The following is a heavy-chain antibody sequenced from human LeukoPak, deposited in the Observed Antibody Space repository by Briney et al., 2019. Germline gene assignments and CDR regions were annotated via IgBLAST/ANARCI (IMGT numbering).Heavy chain of an antibody. CDR2: ISSSGSTI. D-gene: IGHD3/OR15-3a*01. CDR3: ARTGLGMYSFDS. CDR1: GFTFSNAW. J-gene: IGHJ4*02. Sequence: GGSLRLSCAASGFTFSNAWMSWVRQAPGKGLEWVSYISSSGSTIYYADSVKGRFTISRDKAKNSLYLQMNSLRAEDTAVYYCARTGLGMYSFDSWGRGTLVTVSS. V-gene: IGHV3-11*04.